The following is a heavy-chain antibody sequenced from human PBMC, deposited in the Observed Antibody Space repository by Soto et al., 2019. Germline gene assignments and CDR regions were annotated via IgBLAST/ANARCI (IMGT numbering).Heavy chain of an antibody. CDR2: ISSSSSYI. V-gene: IGHV3-21*01. J-gene: IGHJ4*02. D-gene: IGHD2-15*01. CDR1: GFTFSSYS. Sequence: EVQLVESGGGLVKPGGSLRLSCAASGFTFSSYSMNWVRQAPGKGLEWVSSISSSSSYIYYADSVKGRFTISRDNAKNSLYMQMSSLRAVDITVYYCPSDTCLYCSGGSCYSFAYWGQGTLVSVSS. CDR3: PSDTCLYCSGGSCYSFAY.